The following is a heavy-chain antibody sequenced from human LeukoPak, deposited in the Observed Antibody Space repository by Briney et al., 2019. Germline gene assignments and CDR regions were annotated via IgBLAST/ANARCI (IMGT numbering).Heavy chain of an antibody. J-gene: IGHJ3*02. CDR3: ARDPDYYDSSGYYQPYDAFDI. V-gene: IGHV4-34*01. D-gene: IGHD3-22*01. Sequence: SETLSLTCAVYGGSFSGYYWSWIRQPQGKGLEWIGEINHSGSTNYNPSLKSRVTISVDTSKNQFSLKLSSVTAADTAVYYCARDPDYYDSSGYYQPYDAFDIWGQGTMVTVSS. CDR1: GGSFSGYY. CDR2: INHSGST.